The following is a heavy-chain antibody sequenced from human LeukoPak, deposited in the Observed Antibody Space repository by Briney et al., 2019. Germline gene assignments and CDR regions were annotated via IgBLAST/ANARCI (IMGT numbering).Heavy chain of an antibody. CDR1: GFTFSSYG. CDR3: AKDYEQQLVHDAFDI. D-gene: IGHD6-13*01. J-gene: IGHJ3*02. Sequence: PGGSLRLSCAASGFTFSSYGMHWVRQAPGKGLKWVAVISYDGSNKYYADSVKGRFTISRDNSKNTLYLQMNSLRAEDTAVYYCAKDYEQQLVHDAFDIWGQGTMVTVSS. CDR2: ISYDGSNK. V-gene: IGHV3-30*18.